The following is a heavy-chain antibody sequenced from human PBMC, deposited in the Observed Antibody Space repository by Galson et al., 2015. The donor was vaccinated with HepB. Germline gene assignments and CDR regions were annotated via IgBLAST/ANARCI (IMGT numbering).Heavy chain of an antibody. CDR2: IIPIFGIA. CDR1: GGTFSSYA. J-gene: IGHJ6*02. CDR3: ARDRSAAADYYYGMDV. D-gene: IGHD6-13*01. V-gene: IGHV1-69*13. Sequence: SVKVSCKASGGTFSSYAISWVRQAPGQGLEWMGGIIPIFGIANYAQKFQGRVTITADESTSTAYMELSSLRSEDTAVYYCARDRSAAADYYYGMDVWGQGTTVTVSS.